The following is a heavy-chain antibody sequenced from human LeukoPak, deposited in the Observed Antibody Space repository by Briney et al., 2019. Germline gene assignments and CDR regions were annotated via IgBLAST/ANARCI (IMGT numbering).Heavy chain of an antibody. CDR1: GFTFSSYA. CDR3: AKEYGYTYGEFDY. CDR2: ISGSGGST. Sequence: PGGSLRLSCAASGFTFSSYAMSWVRRAPGKGLEWVSAISGSGGSTYYADSVKGRFTVSRDNSKNTLYLQMNSLRADDTAVYYCAKEYGYTYGEFDYWGQGTLVTVSS. V-gene: IGHV3-23*01. J-gene: IGHJ4*02. D-gene: IGHD5-18*01.